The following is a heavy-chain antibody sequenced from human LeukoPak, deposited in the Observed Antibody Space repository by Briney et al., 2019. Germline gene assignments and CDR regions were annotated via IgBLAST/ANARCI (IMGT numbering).Heavy chain of an antibody. CDR1: GGSLSSCGYH. J-gene: IGHJ5*02. Sequence: SETLSLTCTVSGGSLSSCGYHWICLRPHPGQGLEWVGYIYYSGSTYYNSSLKSRVTISVDTSKNQFSLKLSSVTAADTAVYYCARVVWDTSGYYNWLDPWGQGTLVTVSS. CDR2: IYYSGST. CDR3: ARVVWDTSGYYNWLDP. V-gene: IGHV4-31*03. D-gene: IGHD3-22*01.